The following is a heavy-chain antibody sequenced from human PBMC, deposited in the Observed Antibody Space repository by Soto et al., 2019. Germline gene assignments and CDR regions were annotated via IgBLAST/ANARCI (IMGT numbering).Heavy chain of an antibody. Sequence: LTCATSGGSRCSRNIYWGSTRRPPGKGLEWIGNIYYRGRAYYNPSLQSRVTISVDTSKKQFSLRLSSVTAAQTAVYYCASGPIDLWSGPRNYDYAMGAWGPGTMVTVSS. CDR3: ASGPIDLWSGPRNYDYAMGA. CDR2: IYYRGRA. V-gene: IGHV4-39*01. D-gene: IGHD3-3*01. CDR1: GGSRCSRNIY. J-gene: IGHJ6*02.